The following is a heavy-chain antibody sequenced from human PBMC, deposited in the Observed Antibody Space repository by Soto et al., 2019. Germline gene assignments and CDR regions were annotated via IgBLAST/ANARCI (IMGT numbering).Heavy chain of an antibody. Sequence: GSLRLSCAASGFTFSSYAMSWVRQAPGKGLEWVSAISGSGGSTYYPGSVKGRFTISRENAKNSLYLQMNSLRAGDTAVYYCARGAYTRGYYYYGMDVWGQGTTVTVSS. CDR1: GFTFSSYA. V-gene: IGHV3-23*01. D-gene: IGHD2-2*02. CDR3: ARGAYTRGYYYYGMDV. J-gene: IGHJ6*02. CDR2: ISGSGGST.